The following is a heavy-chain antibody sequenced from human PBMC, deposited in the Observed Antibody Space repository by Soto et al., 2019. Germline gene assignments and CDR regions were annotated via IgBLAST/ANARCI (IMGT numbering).Heavy chain of an antibody. V-gene: IGHV3-64D*06. CDR2: ISRNGGST. CDR3: VKDMVAPSPDY. J-gene: IGHJ4*02. D-gene: IGHD5-12*01. CDR1: GFTFSSYA. Sequence: GGSLRLSCSASGFTFSSYAMHWVRQAPGKGLEYVSAISRNGGSTYYADSVKGRFTISRDNSKNTLYLQMSSLRAEDTAVYYCVKDMVAPSPDYWGQGTLVTVSS.